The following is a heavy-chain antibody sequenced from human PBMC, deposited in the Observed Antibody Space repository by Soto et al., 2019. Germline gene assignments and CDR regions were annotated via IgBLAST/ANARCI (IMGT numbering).Heavy chain of an antibody. CDR1: GCTLSTYA. CDR3: AKVVCSSNCYDY. J-gene: IGHJ4*02. V-gene: IGHV3-23*01. CDR2: ISVSGGNT. Sequence: PGGSLRLSCAASGCTLSTYAMSWVRQAPGKGLEWVSSISVSGGNTYYADSVEGRFTISRDNSKNTLSLQMNSLGAEDTAIYYCAKVVCSSNCYDYWGQGTLVTVSS. D-gene: IGHD2-2*01.